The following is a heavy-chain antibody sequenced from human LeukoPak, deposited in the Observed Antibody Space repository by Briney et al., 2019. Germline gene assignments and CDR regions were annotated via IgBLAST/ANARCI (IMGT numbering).Heavy chain of an antibody. CDR3: ARVESSGWYIFDY. Sequence: PSETLSLTCTVSGGSISSYYWSWIRQPPAKGLEWIGYIYYSGSTNYDPSLKSRVTISVDTSKNQFSLKLSSVTAADTAVYYCARVESSGWYIFDYWGQGTLVTVSS. V-gene: IGHV4-59*01. CDR1: GGSISSYY. D-gene: IGHD6-19*01. CDR2: IYYSGST. J-gene: IGHJ4*02.